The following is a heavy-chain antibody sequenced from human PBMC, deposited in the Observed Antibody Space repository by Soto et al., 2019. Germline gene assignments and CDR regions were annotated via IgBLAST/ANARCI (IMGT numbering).Heavy chain of an antibody. CDR2: INPNSGGT. Sequence: ASVKVSCRASGYTFTSYGISWVRQAPGQGLEWMGWINPNSGGTNYAQKFQGRVTMTRDTSISTAYMELSRLRSDDTAVYYCARSLGRVGATPLDYWGQGTLVTVSS. V-gene: IGHV1-2*02. CDR1: GYTFTSYG. J-gene: IGHJ4*02. CDR3: ARSLGRVGATPLDY. D-gene: IGHD1-26*01.